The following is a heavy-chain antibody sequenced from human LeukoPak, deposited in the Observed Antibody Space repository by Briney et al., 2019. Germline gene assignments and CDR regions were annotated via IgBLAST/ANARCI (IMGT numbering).Heavy chain of an antibody. CDR3: ARPLREYSSGQGAFDY. CDR1: GFTFSSYS. V-gene: IGHV3-21*01. CDR2: ISSSSGYI. Sequence: PGGSLRLSCAASGFTFSSYSMNCVRQAPGKGLEWVSSISSSSGYIYYADSVKGRFTISRDNAKNSLYLQMDSLRAEDTAVYYCARPLREYSSGQGAFDYWGQGTLVTVSS. D-gene: IGHD5-18*01. J-gene: IGHJ4*02.